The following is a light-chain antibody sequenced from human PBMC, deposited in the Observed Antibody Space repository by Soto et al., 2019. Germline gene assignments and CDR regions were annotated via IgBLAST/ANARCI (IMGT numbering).Light chain of an antibody. V-gene: IGKV1-39*01. J-gene: IGKJ1*01. Sequence: DIWLNQAPSSLSVSVRDRVTIACRASQTVSNFLTWYQGKPGKPPKLLIYSSSTLQSGVPSRFSGSGSGTDFTLTISRLEPEDVAIYFCQQNYSSPMTFGQGTMVDIK. CDR2: SSS. CDR3: QQNYSSPMT. CDR1: QTVSNF.